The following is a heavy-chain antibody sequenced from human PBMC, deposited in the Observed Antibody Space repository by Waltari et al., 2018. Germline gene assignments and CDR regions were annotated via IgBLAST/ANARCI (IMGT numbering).Heavy chain of an antibody. D-gene: IGHD1-1*01. J-gene: IGHJ3*02. Sequence: QLQLQESGPGLVKPSETLSLTCTVPGGSISSRSYYWGWVRQPPGKGLEWIGSIYYSGSTYYNPSLKSRVTISVDTSKNQFSLKRSSVTAADTAVYYGARRGETGTTSLHVVDIWGQGTMVTVSS. V-gene: IGHV4-39*01. CDR1: GGSISSRSYY. CDR3: ARRGETGTTSLHVVDI. CDR2: IYYSGST.